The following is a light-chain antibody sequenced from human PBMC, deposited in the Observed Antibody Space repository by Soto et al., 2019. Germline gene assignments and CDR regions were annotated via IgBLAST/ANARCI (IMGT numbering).Light chain of an antibody. CDR1: SSDVGGYNY. CDR2: DVS. Sequence: QPALTQPASVSGSPGQSITISCTGTSSDVGGYNYVSWYQQHPGKAPKLMIYDVSNRPSGVSNRFSGSKSGNTASLTISGLQAEDEADYYCSSYTSSSTGVFGTGTKLTVL. CDR3: SSYTSSSTGV. J-gene: IGLJ1*01. V-gene: IGLV2-14*01.